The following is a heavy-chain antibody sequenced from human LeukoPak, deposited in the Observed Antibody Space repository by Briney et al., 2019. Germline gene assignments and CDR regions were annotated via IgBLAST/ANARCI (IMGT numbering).Heavy chain of an antibody. CDR2: IYYSGST. CDR1: GGSISSYY. Sequence: SETLSLTCTVSGGSISSYYWSWIRQPPGKGLEWIGYIYYSGSTNYNPSLKSRVTISVDTSKNQFSLKLSSVTAADTAVYYCARRGGSRGFDPWGQGALVTVSS. J-gene: IGHJ5*02. D-gene: IGHD6-13*01. CDR3: ARRGGSRGFDP. V-gene: IGHV4-59*08.